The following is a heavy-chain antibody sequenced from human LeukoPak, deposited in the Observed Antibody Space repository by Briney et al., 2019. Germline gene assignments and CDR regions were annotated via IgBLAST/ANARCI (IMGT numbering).Heavy chain of an antibody. CDR1: GGSISSGSYY. CDR3: ARDNWNDPNWFDP. J-gene: IGHJ5*02. V-gene: IGHV4-61*02. CDR2: IYTSGST. Sequence: SETLSLTCTVSGGSISSGSYYWSWIRQPAGKGLEWIGRIYTSGSTNYNPSLKSRVTISVDTSKNQFSLKLSSVTAADMAVYYCARDNWNDPNWFDPWGQGTLVTVSS. D-gene: IGHD1-1*01.